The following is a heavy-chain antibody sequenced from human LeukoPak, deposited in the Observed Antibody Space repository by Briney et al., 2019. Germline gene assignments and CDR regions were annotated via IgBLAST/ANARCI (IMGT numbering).Heavy chain of an antibody. J-gene: IGHJ5*02. Sequence: SETLSLTCTVSGGSIRSSSYYWGWTRQPPGKGLEWIGNIYYSGSTYYNPSLKSRVTISVDTSKNQFSLNLSSVTAADTAVYYCARQEIGLRSFDPWGQGTLVTVSS. D-gene: IGHD3/OR15-3a*01. CDR2: IYYSGST. CDR3: ARQEIGLRSFDP. V-gene: IGHV4-39*01. CDR1: GGSIRSSSYY.